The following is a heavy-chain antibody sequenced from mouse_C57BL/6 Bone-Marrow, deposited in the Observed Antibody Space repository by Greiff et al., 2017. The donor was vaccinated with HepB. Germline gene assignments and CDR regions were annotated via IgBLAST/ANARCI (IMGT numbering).Heavy chain of an antibody. J-gene: IGHJ4*01. V-gene: IGHV1-55*01. Sequence: VQLQQPGAELVKPGASVKMSCKASGYTFTSYWITWVKQRPGQGLEWIGDIYPGSGSTNYNEKFKSKATLTVDTSSSTAYMQLSSLTSEDSAVYYCARSMAYPLYAIDYWGQGTSVTVSS. CDR2: IYPGSGST. CDR3: ARSMAYPLYAIDY. D-gene: IGHD6-5*01. CDR1: GYTFTSYW.